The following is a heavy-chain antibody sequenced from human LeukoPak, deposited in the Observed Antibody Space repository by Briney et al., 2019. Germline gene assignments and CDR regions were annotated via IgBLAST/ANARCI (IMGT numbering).Heavy chain of an antibody. Sequence: SETLSLTCAVYGGSFSGYYWSWIRQPPGKGLEWIGEINHSGSTNYNPSLKSRVTISVDTSKNQFSLKLSSVTAADTAVYYCARAYIVVGPASISYFQHWGQGTLVTVSS. V-gene: IGHV4-34*01. J-gene: IGHJ1*01. CDR2: INHSGST. CDR3: ARAYIVVGPASISYFQH. D-gene: IGHD2-2*01. CDR1: GGSFSGYY.